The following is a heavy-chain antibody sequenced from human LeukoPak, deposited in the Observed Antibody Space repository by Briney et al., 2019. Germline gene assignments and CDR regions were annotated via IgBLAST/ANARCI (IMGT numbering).Heavy chain of an antibody. CDR2: INHSGST. CDR3: ASRPRPATAVDY. V-gene: IGHV4-34*01. D-gene: IGHD2-2*01. J-gene: IGHJ4*02. CDR1: GGSFSGYY. Sequence: SETLSLTCAVYGGSFSGYYWSWIRQPPGKGLEWIGEINHSGSTNYNPSLKSRVTISVDTSKNQSSLKLSSVTAADTAVYYCASRPRPATAVDYWGQGTLVTVSS.